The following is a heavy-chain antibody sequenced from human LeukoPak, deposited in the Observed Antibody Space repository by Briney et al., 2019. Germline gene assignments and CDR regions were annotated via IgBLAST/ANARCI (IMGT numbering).Heavy chain of an antibody. D-gene: IGHD3-22*01. CDR3: ARGLRVRYYYDSSGYPDLDY. Sequence: SETLSLTCAVYGGSFSGYYWSWIRQPPGKGLEWIGEINHSGSTNYNPSLKSQVTISVDTSKNQFSLKLSSVTAADTAVYYCARGLRVRYYYDSSGYPDLDYWGQGTLVTVSS. CDR1: GGSFSGYY. J-gene: IGHJ4*02. V-gene: IGHV4-34*01. CDR2: INHSGST.